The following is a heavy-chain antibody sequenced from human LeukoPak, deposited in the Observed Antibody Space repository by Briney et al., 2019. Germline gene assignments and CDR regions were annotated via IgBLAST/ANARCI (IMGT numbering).Heavy chain of an antibody. CDR3: ARRSTSSTTFDY. CDR2: ISGSGVTT. V-gene: IGHV3-23*01. J-gene: IGHJ4*02. CDR1: GFTFSSHD. D-gene: IGHD1-1*01. Sequence: GGSLRLSCAATGFTFSSHDINWVRQAPGKGLEWVSSISGSGVTTYYADSVKGRLTISRDNSKNTLSLQMNSLRAEDTAVYYCARRSTSSTTFDYWGQGTLVTVSS.